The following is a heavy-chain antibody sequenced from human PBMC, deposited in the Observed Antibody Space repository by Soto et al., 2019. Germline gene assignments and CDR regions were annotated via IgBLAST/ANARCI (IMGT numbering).Heavy chain of an antibody. J-gene: IGHJ5*02. D-gene: IGHD3-10*01. Sequence: SDILSLTCTVSGSSISSGDYYWSWIRQPPGKGLEWVGYIYYSGSTYYNPSLKSRVTISVDTSKNQFSLKLSSVTAADTAAYYCARDLKGSWFDPWGQGTLVTVSS. V-gene: IGHV4-30-4*02. CDR3: ARDLKGSWFDP. CDR2: IYYSGST. CDR1: GSSISSGDYY.